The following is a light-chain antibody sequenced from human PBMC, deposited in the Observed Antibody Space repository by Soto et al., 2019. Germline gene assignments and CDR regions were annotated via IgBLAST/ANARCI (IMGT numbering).Light chain of an antibody. V-gene: IGLV7-43*01. J-gene: IGLJ1*01. CDR2: STS. CDR1: TGAVTSGHH. Sequence: QAVVTQEPSLTVSPGGTVTLTCASSTGAVTSGHHPNWFQQKPGQPPRSLIYSTSNKRSWTPARFSGSLLGGKAALTLSAVQPEDEAEYYCLLYYGGADVFGTGTQLTVL. CDR3: LLYYGGADV.